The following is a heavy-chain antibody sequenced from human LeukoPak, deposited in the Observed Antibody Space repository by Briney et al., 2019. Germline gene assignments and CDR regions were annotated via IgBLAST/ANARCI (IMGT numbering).Heavy chain of an antibody. D-gene: IGHD3-22*01. CDR1: GYTFTGYY. Sequence: ASVKVSCKASGYTFTGYYMHWVRQAPGQGLEWMGWINPNSGGTNYAQKFQGRVTMTRDTSISTAYMELSSLRSEDTAVYYCARDKPNYYDSSGIIDYWGQGTLVTVSS. J-gene: IGHJ4*02. CDR3: ARDKPNYYDSSGIIDY. V-gene: IGHV1-2*02. CDR2: INPNSGGT.